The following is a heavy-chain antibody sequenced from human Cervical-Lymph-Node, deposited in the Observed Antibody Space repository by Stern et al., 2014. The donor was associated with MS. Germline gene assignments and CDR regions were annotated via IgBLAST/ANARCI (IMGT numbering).Heavy chain of an antibody. CDR3: ARGGRMASMFY. CDR1: GGSMPDYY. Sequence: QVQLQESGPGLVRPSETLSLTCNVSGGSMPDYYWSWIRQPPGKGLEWIGYVYHTGSTSYNPSLKSRVTISIDTYKSQFALKVNSVTTADTAVYYCARGGRMASMFYWGQGTLVTVSS. V-gene: IGHV4-59*01. CDR2: VYHTGST. J-gene: IGHJ4*02. D-gene: IGHD5-24*01.